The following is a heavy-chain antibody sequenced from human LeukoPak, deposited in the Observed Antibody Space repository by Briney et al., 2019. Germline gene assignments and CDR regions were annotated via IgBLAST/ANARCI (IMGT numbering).Heavy chain of an antibody. CDR1: GYTFTSYG. CDR3: ARAERGYSSLDY. D-gene: IGHD5-18*01. J-gene: IGHJ4*02. Sequence: ASVKVSCKASGYTFTSYGISWVRQAPGQGLEWMGWISAYNGNTNYAQKLQGRVTMTTDTSTSTAYMELSSLRSEDTAVYYCARAERGYSSLDYWGQGTLVTVSS. CDR2: ISAYNGNT. V-gene: IGHV1-18*01.